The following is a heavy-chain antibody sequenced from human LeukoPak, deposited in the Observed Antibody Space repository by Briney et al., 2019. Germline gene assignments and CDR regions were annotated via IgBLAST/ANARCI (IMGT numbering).Heavy chain of an antibody. CDR1: DGSISSYY. V-gene: IGHV4-59*08. CDR2: IYYSGST. Sequence: SETLSLTCTVSDGSISSYYWSWIRQPPGKGLEWIGYIYYSGSTNYNPSLKSRVTMSVDTSKNQFSLKLSSVTAADTAVYYCARQYSSSWFDYWGQGTLVTVSS. CDR3: ARQYSSSWFDY. D-gene: IGHD6-13*01. J-gene: IGHJ4*02.